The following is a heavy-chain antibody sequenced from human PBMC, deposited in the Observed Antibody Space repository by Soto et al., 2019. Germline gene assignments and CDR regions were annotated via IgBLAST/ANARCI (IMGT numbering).Heavy chain of an antibody. V-gene: IGHV4-59*01. D-gene: IGHD6-13*01. CDR2: IYYSGST. J-gene: IGHJ6*03. CDR1: GGSISSYY. CDR3: ARGIAAAGTNYYYYYYMDV. Sequence: PSETLSLTCTVSGGSISSYYWSWIRQPPGKGLEWIGYIYYSGSTNYNPSLKSRVTISVDTSKNQFSLKLSSVTAADTAVYHCARGIAAAGTNYYYYYYMDVCGKGTTVTVSS.